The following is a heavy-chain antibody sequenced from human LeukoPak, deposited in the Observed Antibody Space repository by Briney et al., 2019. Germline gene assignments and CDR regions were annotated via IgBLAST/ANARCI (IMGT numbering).Heavy chain of an antibody. V-gene: IGHV4-4*07. J-gene: IGHJ5*02. CDR3: ARHPVRGVILGFDP. CDR1: GGSISSYY. CDR2: IYTSGST. D-gene: IGHD3-10*01. Sequence: SETLSLTCTVSGGSISSYYWSWIRQPAGKGLEWIGRIYTSGSTNYNPSLKSRVTMSVDTSKNQFSLKLSPVTAADTAVYYCARHPVRGVILGFDPWGQGALVTVSS.